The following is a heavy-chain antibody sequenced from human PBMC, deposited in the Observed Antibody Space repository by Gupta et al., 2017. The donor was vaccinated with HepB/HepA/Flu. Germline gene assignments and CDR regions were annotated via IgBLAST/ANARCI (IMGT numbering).Heavy chain of an antibody. Sequence: LVESGGGVVQPGRSLRLSCAASGFTFSSYGMHWVRQAPGKGLEWVAVIWYDGSNKYYADSVKGRFTISRDNSKNTLYLQMNSLRAEDTAVYYCARDPLPIYCSSTSCYEDAFDIWGQGTMVTVSS. CDR3: ARDPLPIYCSSTSCYEDAFDI. V-gene: IGHV3-33*01. J-gene: IGHJ3*02. CDR1: GFTFSSYG. D-gene: IGHD2-2*01. CDR2: IWYDGSNK.